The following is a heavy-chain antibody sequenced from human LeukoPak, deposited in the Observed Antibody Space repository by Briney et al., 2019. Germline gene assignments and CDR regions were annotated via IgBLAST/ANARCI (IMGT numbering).Heavy chain of an antibody. V-gene: IGHV3-30*02. D-gene: IGHD2-21*01. CDR3: ARAPVTSCRGVYCYPFDY. J-gene: IGHJ4*02. CDR1: GFTFSTYG. CDR2: IRYDGNNK. Sequence: GGSLRLSCAASGFTFSTYGMHWVRQAPGKGLEGVAFIRYDGNNKDYADSVKGRFTISRDNSKNTLYLQLNSLRVEDAGVYYCARAPVTSCRGVYCYPFDYWGQGTLVTVSS.